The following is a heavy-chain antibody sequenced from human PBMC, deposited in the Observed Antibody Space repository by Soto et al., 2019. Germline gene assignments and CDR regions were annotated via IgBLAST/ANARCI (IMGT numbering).Heavy chain of an antibody. Sequence: KPSETLSLTCTVSGGSISSGGYYWSWIRQHPGKGLEWIGYIYYSGSTYYNPSLKSRVTISVDTSKNQFSLKLSSVTAADTAVYYCAREVGLPAEGGFEDYCDSSGPYYFDYWGQGTLVTVSS. J-gene: IGHJ4*02. CDR1: GGSISSGGYY. CDR3: AREVGLPAEGGFEDYCDSSGPYYFDY. D-gene: IGHD3-22*01. V-gene: IGHV4-31*03. CDR2: IYYSGST.